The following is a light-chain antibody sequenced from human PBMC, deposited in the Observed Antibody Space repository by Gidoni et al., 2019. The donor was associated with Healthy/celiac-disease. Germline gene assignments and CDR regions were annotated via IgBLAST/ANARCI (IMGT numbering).Light chain of an antibody. CDR3: AAWDDSLNGNYV. CDR2: SNN. CDR1: SSNIGSNT. V-gene: IGLV1-44*01. J-gene: IGLJ1*01. Sequence: QSVLPQPPSASGTPGQRVTISCSGSSSNIGSNTVNWYQQLPGTAPKLRIYSNNQRPSGVPDRFSGSKSGTSASLAISGLQSEDEADYYCAAWDDSLNGNYVFGTGTKVTVL.